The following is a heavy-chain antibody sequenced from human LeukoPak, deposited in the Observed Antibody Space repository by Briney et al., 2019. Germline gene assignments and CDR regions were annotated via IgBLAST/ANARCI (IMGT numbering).Heavy chain of an antibody. CDR2: INTDGSST. V-gene: IGHV3-74*01. D-gene: IGHD2-8*01. CDR3: ARDQMGPDY. CDR1: GFTFTTYW. J-gene: IGHJ4*02. Sequence: PGGSLRPSCTASGFTFTTYWMHWVRQAPGKGLVWVSRINTDGSSTSYADSVKGRFTISRDNAKNTLYLQMNSLRAEDTAVYYCARDQMGPDYWGQGTLVTVSS.